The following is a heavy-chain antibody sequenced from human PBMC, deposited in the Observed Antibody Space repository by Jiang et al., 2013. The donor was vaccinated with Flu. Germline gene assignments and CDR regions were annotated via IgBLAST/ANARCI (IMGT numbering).Heavy chain of an antibody. CDR3: ARRERDTAMPYFDY. D-gene: IGHD5-18*01. CDR1: GFTFSSYW. CDR2: IKQDGSEI. Sequence: QLVESGGGLVQPGGSLRLSCAASGFTFSSYWMSWVRQAPGKGLEWVANIKQDGSEIYYVDSVKGRFTISRDNGKNSLYLQMNSLRAEDTAVYYCARRERDTAMPYFDYWGQGTLVTVSS. V-gene: IGHV3-7*03. J-gene: IGHJ4*02.